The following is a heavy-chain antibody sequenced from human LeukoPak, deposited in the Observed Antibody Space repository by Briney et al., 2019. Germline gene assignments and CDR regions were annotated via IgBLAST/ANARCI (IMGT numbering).Heavy chain of an antibody. CDR2: ISPNSGGT. CDR3: AREGAGRNDY. D-gene: IGHD1-1*01. J-gene: IGHJ4*02. V-gene: IGHV1-2*02. CDR1: GYTLTGYY. Sequence: ASVKVSCKASGYTLTGYYMHWVRQAPGQGLEWMGWISPNSGGTNYAQKFQGRATMTRDTSINTAYMELSRLESDDSAVYYCAREGAGRNDYWGQGTLVTVSS.